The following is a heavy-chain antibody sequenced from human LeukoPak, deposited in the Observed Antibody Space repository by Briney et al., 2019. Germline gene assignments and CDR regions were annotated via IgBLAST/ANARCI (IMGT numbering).Heavy chain of an antibody. CDR2: IIPILGIA. D-gene: IGHD6-19*01. J-gene: IGHJ4*02. CDR3: ARGVAGGWVLFDY. Sequence: GASVKVSCKASGGTFSSYTISWVRQAPGQGLEWMGRIIPILGIANYAQKFQGRVTITADKSTSTAYMELSSLRSEDTAVYYCARGVAGGWVLFDYWGQGTQVTVSS. CDR1: GGTFSSYT. V-gene: IGHV1-69*02.